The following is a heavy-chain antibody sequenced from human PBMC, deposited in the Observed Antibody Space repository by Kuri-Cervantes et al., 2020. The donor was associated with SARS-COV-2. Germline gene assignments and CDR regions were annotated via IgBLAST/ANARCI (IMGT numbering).Heavy chain of an antibody. Sequence: GESLKISCAASGFTFSSYAMSWVRQAPGKGLEWVSAISGSGGSTYYADSVKGRFTISRDNSKNTLYLQMNSLRAEDTAVYYCARGHSYGVDYWGQGTLVTVSS. V-gene: IGHV3-23*01. CDR3: ARGHSYGVDY. CDR1: GFTFSSYA. D-gene: IGHD5-18*01. J-gene: IGHJ4*02. CDR2: ISGSGGST.